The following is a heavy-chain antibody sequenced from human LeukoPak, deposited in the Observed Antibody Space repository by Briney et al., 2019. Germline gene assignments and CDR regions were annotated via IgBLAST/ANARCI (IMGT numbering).Heavy chain of an antibody. J-gene: IGHJ4*02. D-gene: IGHD1-26*01. CDR2: IYSGGST. V-gene: IGHV3-53*01. CDR1: GFTVSSNY. Sequence: HPGGSLRLSCAASGFTVSSNYMSWVRQAPGKGLEWVSVIYSGGSTYYADSVKGRFTISRDNSKNTLYLQMNSLRAEDTAVYYCARERELLSAELVLDYWGQGTLVTVSS. CDR3: ARERELLSAELVLDY.